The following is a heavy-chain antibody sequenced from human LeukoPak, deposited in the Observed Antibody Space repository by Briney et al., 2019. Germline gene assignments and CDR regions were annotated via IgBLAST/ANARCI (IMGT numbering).Heavy chain of an antibody. J-gene: IGHJ4*02. D-gene: IGHD1-7*01. CDR1: GGSISSYY. CDR3: ARVRITGTTTAFDY. CDR2: IYYSGST. V-gene: IGHV4-59*01. Sequence: SETLSLTCTVSGGSISSYYWSWIRQPPGKGLEWIGYIYYSGSTNYNPSLKSRVTISVDTPKNQFSLKLSSVTAADTAVYYCARVRITGTTTAFDYWGQGTLVTVSS.